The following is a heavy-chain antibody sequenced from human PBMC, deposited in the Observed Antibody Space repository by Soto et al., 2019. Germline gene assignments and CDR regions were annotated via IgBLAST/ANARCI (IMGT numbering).Heavy chain of an antibody. Sequence: QITLKESGPTLVKPTQTLTLTCTFSGFSLSTSGVGVGWIRQPPGKALEWLALIYWDDDKRYSPSLKSMLTITEDTSKHQVVLPMTNMDPVDTATYYCAHRPSYCSAGSCYSGFDYCGQGTLVTVSS. D-gene: IGHD2-15*01. CDR3: AHRPSYCSAGSCYSGFDY. V-gene: IGHV2-5*02. CDR2: IYWDDDK. CDR1: GFSLSTSGVG. J-gene: IGHJ4*02.